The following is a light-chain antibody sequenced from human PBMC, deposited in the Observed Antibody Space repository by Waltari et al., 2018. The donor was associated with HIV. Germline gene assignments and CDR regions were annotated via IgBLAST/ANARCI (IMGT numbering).Light chain of an antibody. V-gene: IGLV2-14*01. CDR1: SSDVGGYNF. Sequence: QSALTQPASLSGSPGQSITISCTGTSSDVGGYNFFSWYQQHPGKAPKLIIYEVSNRPSGVSDRFSGSKSGNTASLIISGLQAEDEGDYYCSSYTSSTILGVFGGGTKVTVL. CDR2: EVS. CDR3: SSYTSSTILGV. J-gene: IGLJ3*02.